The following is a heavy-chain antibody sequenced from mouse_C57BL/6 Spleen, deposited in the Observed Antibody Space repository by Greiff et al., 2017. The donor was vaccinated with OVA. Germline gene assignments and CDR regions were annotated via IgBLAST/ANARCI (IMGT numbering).Heavy chain of an antibody. CDR2: ISYDGSN. CDR3: ARDPVYDGYLDY. D-gene: IGHD2-3*01. V-gene: IGHV3-6*01. Sequence: EVQLQESGPGLVKPSQSLSLTCSVTGYSITSGYYWNWIRQFPGNKLEWMGYISYDGSNNYNPSLKNRISITRDTSKNQFFLKLNSVTTEDTATYYCARDPVYDGYLDYWGQGTTLTVSS. J-gene: IGHJ2*01. CDR1: GYSITSGYY.